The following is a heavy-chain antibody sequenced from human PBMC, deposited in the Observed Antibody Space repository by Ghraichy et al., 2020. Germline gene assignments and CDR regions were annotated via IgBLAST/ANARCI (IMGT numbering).Heavy chain of an antibody. J-gene: IGHJ4*02. D-gene: IGHD4/OR15-4a*01. V-gene: IGHV3-30*02. CDR1: GFTFSSYG. CDR3: AKDRDNPGAYYFDY. Sequence: GGSLRLSCAASGFTFSSYGMHWVRQAPGKGLEWVAFIRYDGSNKYYADSVKGRFTISRDNSKNTLYLQMNSLRAEDTAVYYCAKDRDNPGAYYFDYWGQGTLVTVSS. CDR2: IRYDGSNK.